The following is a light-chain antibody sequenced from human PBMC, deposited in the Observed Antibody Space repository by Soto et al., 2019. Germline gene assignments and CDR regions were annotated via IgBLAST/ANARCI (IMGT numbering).Light chain of an antibody. V-gene: IGKV1-5*01. CDR2: AAS. Sequence: DIQMTQSPSSLSASVGDRVTITCRASQSISRFLNWYQHKPGKAPELLMFAASNLESGVPSRFSGSGSGTEFTLTINGLQPDDFATYYCQQYSTFWTFGQGTKVDIK. CDR1: QSISRF. J-gene: IGKJ1*01. CDR3: QQYSTFWT.